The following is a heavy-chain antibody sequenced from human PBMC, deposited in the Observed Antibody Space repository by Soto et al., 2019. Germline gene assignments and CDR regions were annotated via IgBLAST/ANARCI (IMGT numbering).Heavy chain of an antibody. CDR1: GFTFSSYA. CDR3: AKVTTIFGVVIPRFGY. J-gene: IGHJ4*02. D-gene: IGHD3-3*01. CDR2: ISGSGGST. Sequence: GGSLRLSCAASGFTFSSYAMSWVRQAPGKGLEWVSAISGSGGSTYYADSVKGRFTISRDNSKNTLYLQMNSLRAEDTAVYYCAKVTTIFGVVIPRFGYWGQGTLLTVSS. V-gene: IGHV3-23*01.